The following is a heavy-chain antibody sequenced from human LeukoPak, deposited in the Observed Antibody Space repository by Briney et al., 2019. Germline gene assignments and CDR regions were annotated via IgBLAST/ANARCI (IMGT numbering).Heavy chain of an antibody. D-gene: IGHD3-10*01. CDR1: GFTFTISA. J-gene: IGHJ4*02. V-gene: IGHV1-58*01. CDR3: AAYGSGSYDY. CDR2: IVVGSGNT. Sequence: GASVKVSCKASGFTFTISAVQWVRQARGQRLEWIGWIVVGSGNTNYAQKFQERVTITRDMSTSTAYMELSSLRSEDTAVYYCAAYGSGSYDYWGQGTLVTVSS.